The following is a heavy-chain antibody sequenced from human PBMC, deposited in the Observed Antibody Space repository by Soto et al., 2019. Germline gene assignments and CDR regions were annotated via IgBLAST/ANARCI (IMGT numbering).Heavy chain of an antibody. V-gene: IGHV4-31*03. D-gene: IGHD3-10*01. CDR3: AREVFTLPDTMGGGMDV. CDR1: GGSISSGGYY. J-gene: IGHJ6*02. CDR2: IYYSGST. Sequence: QVQLQESGPGLVKPSQTLSLTCTVSGGSISSGGYYWSWIRQHPGKGLVGIGYIYYSGSTYYNPSLKSRVTISVDTSKNQCSLKLSSVTAADTAVYYWAREVFTLPDTMGGGMDVWGQGTTVTVSS.